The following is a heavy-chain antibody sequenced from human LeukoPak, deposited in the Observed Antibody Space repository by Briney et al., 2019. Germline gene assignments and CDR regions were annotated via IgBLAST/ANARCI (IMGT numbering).Heavy chain of an antibody. J-gene: IGHJ4*02. CDR1: GFTFSSYS. V-gene: IGHV4-34*01. Sequence: GSLRLSCAASGFTFSSYSMNWVRQPPGKGLEWIGEINHSGSTNYNPSLKSRVTISVDTSKNQFSLKLSSVTAADTAVYYCARGFPPYDYVWGSYRLYYFDYWGQGTLVTVSS. D-gene: IGHD3-16*02. CDR2: INHSGST. CDR3: ARGFPPYDYVWGSYRLYYFDY.